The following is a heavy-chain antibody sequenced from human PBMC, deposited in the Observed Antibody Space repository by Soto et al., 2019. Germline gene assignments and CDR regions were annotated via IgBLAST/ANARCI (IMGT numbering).Heavy chain of an antibody. D-gene: IGHD1-1*01. CDR2: ISYDGSNK. CDR1: GFTFSSYG. V-gene: IGHV3-30*18. J-gene: IGHJ4*02. CDR3: AKEGNWNEALDY. Sequence: GGSLRLSCAASGFTFSSYGMHWVRQAPGKGLEWVAVISYDGSNKYYADSVKGRFTISRDNSKNTLYLQMNSLRAEDTAVYYCAKEGNWNEALDYWGQGTLVTVSS.